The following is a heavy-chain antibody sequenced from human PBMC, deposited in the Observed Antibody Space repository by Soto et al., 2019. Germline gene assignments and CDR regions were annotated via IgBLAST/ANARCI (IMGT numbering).Heavy chain of an antibody. CDR1: GLIVSDYH. J-gene: IGHJ6*02. CDR3: AMLGGWSGGSNDMDV. Sequence: EVQLVDSGGGLVQPGGSLRLSCAASGLIVSDYHMDWVRKAPGKGLEWVGRMRRKAISYTTKYAASVNGRFSISRDDSKNSLYLQLNSLKTADTAVYYCAMLGGWSGGSNDMDVWGQRTTVTVSS. V-gene: IGHV3-72*01. D-gene: IGHD6-19*01. CDR2: MRRKAISYTT.